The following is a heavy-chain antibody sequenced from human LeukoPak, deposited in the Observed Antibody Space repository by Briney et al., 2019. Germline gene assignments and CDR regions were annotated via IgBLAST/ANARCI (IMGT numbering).Heavy chain of an antibody. J-gene: IGHJ4*02. Sequence: GGSLRLSCAASGFTFSSYWMHWVRQAPGKGLEWVASIKQDGSEKYYVDSVKGRFTISRDNAKNSLYLQMNSLRVEDTAVYYCARAGSGTSRDYWGQGTLVTVSS. V-gene: IGHV3-7*03. D-gene: IGHD3-10*01. CDR2: IKQDGSEK. CDR3: ARAGSGTSRDY. CDR1: GFTFSSYW.